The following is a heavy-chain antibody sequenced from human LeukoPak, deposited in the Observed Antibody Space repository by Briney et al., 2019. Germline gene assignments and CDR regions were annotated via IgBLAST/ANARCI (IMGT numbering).Heavy chain of an antibody. V-gene: IGHV1-69*13. CDR3: ARAGGVEYDILTGYLGY. Sequence: GASVKVSCKASGGTFSSYAISWVRQAPGQGLEWIGGIIPIFGTANYAQKFQGRVTITADESTSTAYMELSSLRSEDTAVYYCARAGGVEYDILTGYLGYWGQGTLVTVSS. CDR1: GGTFSSYA. J-gene: IGHJ4*02. D-gene: IGHD3-9*01. CDR2: IIPIFGTA.